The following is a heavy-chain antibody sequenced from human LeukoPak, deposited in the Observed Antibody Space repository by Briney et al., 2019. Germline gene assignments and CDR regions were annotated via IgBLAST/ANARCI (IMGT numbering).Heavy chain of an antibody. Sequence: PGGSLRLSCSASGFTFSNSWMSWVRQAPGKGLEWLANIKQDGSEKFYADSVKGRFTISRDNAKNSLSLQMNSLRAEDTAVYYCTKDFDWLSGDRFEYWGQGTLVTVSS. CDR3: TKDFDWLSGDRFEY. J-gene: IGHJ4*02. D-gene: IGHD3-9*01. CDR1: GFTFSNSW. V-gene: IGHV3-7*04. CDR2: IKQDGSEK.